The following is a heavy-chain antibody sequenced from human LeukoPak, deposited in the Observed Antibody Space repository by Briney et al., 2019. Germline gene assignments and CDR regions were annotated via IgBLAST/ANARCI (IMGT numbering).Heavy chain of an antibody. J-gene: IGHJ5*02. CDR3: AKELRGYSYGLRNNWFDP. CDR2: ISASGGGT. Sequence: GGSLRLSCAASGFTFSIYAMSWVRQAPGKGLEWVSGISASGGGTYYADSVKGRFTISRDNSKNTLYLQMNSLRAEDTAVYYCAKELRGYSYGLRNNWFDPWGQGTLVTVSS. D-gene: IGHD5-18*01. V-gene: IGHV3-23*01. CDR1: GFTFSIYA.